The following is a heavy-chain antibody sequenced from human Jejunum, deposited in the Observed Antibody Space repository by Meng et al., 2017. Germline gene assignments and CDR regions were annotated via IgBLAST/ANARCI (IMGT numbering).Heavy chain of an antibody. CDR2: INHSGST. J-gene: IGHJ4*02. Sequence: SETLSLTCAVFGGSLSTYYWSWIRQPPGKGLEWIGEINHSGSTNYNSSLKSRVTISVDTSKNQFSLKLSSMTAADTGVSYYAIDYVDYDTFDFWGQGTLVTVSS. CDR3: AIDYVDYDTFDF. CDR1: GGSLSTYY. D-gene: IGHD4-17*01. V-gene: IGHV4-34*01.